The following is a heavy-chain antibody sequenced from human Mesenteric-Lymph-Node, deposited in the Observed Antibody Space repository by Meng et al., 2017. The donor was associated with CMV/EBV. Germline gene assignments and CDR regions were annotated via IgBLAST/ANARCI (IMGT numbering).Heavy chain of an antibody. D-gene: IGHD1/OR15-1a*01. V-gene: IGHV3-9*01. J-gene: IGHJ4*02. CDR3: AKDYRKDWTNFSHFDY. CDR2: ISWNSGSI. CDR1: GFTFDDYA. Sequence: SLKISCAASGFTFDDYAMHWVRQAPGKGLEWVSGISWNSGSIGYADSVKGRFTISRDNAKNSLYLQMNSLRGEDTALYFCAKDYRKDWTNFSHFDYWGQGTLVTVSS.